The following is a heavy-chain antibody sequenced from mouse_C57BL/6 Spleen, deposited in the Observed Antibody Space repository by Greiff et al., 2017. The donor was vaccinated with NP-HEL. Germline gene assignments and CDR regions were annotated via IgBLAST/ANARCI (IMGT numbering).Heavy chain of an antibody. D-gene: IGHD1-1*01. CDR1: GYSFTGYY. J-gene: IGHJ1*03. CDR3: ARGYYGSSYVGWYFDV. CDR2: INPSTGGT. Sequence: VQLQQSGPELVKPGASVKISCKASGYSFTGYYMNWVKQSPEKSLEWIGEINPSTGGTTYNQKFKAKATLTVDKSSSTAYMQLKSLTSEDSAVYYCARGYYGSSYVGWYFDVWGTGTTVTVSS. V-gene: IGHV1-42*01.